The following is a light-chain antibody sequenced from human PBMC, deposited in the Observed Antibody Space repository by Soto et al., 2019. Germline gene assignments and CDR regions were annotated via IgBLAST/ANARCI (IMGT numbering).Light chain of an antibody. V-gene: IGKV3-11*01. CDR2: DSS. Sequence: EIVLTQSPATLPLSPGERATLSCRASQSVGLYLAWYQQKPGQAPSLLIYDSSIRATGVPARFSGSGSGTDFTLTISRLEPEDFAVYYCQQYGNSPITFGQGTRLEIK. J-gene: IGKJ5*01. CDR3: QQYGNSPIT. CDR1: QSVGLY.